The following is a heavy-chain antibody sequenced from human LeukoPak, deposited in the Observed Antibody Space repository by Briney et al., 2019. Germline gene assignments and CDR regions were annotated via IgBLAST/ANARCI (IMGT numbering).Heavy chain of an antibody. CDR2: IIPIFGTA. CDR3: ARDTAMGVGPFDY. V-gene: IGHV1-69*13. CDR1: GGTFSSYA. D-gene: IGHD5-18*01. J-gene: IGHJ4*02. Sequence: GASVKVSCKASGGTFSSYAISWVRQAPGQGLEWMGGIIPIFGTANYAQKFQGRVTITADESTSTAYMELSSLRSEDTAVYYCARDTAMGVGPFDYWGQGTLVTVSS.